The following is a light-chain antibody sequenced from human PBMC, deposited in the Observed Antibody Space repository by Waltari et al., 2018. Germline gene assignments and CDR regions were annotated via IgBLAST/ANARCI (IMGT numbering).Light chain of an antibody. V-gene: IGLV2-8*01. CDR2: EVS. CDR3: SSYAGSNNRV. J-gene: IGLJ3*02. CDR1: SSAVGDYNY. Sequence: QSALTQPPSASGSPGQSVTIPCTGTSSAVGDYNYVSWYQQHPSKAPKLMIYEVSQRPSGVPDRFSGSKSGNTASLTVSGLQAEDEADYYCSSYAGSNNRVFGGGTKLTVL.